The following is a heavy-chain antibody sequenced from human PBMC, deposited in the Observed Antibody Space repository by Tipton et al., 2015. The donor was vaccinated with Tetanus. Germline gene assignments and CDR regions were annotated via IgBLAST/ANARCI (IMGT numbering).Heavy chain of an antibody. Sequence: SLRLSCAASGFTFSAYYMSWIRLAPGKGLEWISYISHTGTTTYYSASVMGRFTVSRDNTKNSLYLEINSLRADDTAVYYCARSESRIAPRIPWGMDIWGQGTTVTVSS. D-gene: IGHD3-16*01. CDR2: ISHTGTTT. J-gene: IGHJ6*02. CDR1: GFTFSAYY. V-gene: IGHV3-11*01. CDR3: ARSESRIAPRIPWGMDI.